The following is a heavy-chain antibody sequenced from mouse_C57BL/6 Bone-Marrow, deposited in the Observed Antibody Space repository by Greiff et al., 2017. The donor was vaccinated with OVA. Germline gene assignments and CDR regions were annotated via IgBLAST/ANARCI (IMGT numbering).Heavy chain of an antibody. Sequence: EVQLKESGPGMVKPSQSLSLTCTVTGYSITSGYDWHWIRHFPGNKLEWMGYISYSGSTNYNPSLKSRISITHDTSKNHFFLKLNSVTTEDTATYYCARGGDSGNYFDYWGQGTTLTVSS. J-gene: IGHJ2*01. CDR1: GYSITSGYD. D-gene: IGHD1-3*01. CDR3: ARGGDSGNYFDY. V-gene: IGHV3-1*01. CDR2: ISYSGST.